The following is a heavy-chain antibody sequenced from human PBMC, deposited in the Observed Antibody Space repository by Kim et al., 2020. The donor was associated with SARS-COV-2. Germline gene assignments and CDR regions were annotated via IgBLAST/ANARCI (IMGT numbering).Heavy chain of an antibody. CDR1: GGSLSGYS. Sequence: SETLSLTCAVYGGSLSGYSRNWFRQPPGEGLEWFGEIIHSGGTNYCTSLKSRLTMSMETSKNQFSLRLRSLTAADTTVEYCARGHLVVVQARTFD. J-gene: IGHJ5*02. V-gene: IGHV4-34*12. CDR2: IIHSGGT. D-gene: IGHD2-2*01. CDR3: ARGHLVVVQARTFD.